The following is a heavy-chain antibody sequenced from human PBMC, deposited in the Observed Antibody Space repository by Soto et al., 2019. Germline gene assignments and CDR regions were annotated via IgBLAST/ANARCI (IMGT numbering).Heavy chain of an antibody. CDR3: ARLVGAVYNLKDWSYYYYYMDV. CDR1: GGSISSYY. J-gene: IGHJ6*03. V-gene: IGHV4-59*08. Sequence: PSETLSLTCTVSGGSISSYYWSWIRQPPGKGLEWIGYIYYSGSTNYNPSLKSRVTISVDTSKNQFSLKLSSVTAADTAVYYCARLVGAVYNLKDWSYYYYYMDVWGQGTLVTVSS. CDR2: IYYSGST. D-gene: IGHD1-26*01.